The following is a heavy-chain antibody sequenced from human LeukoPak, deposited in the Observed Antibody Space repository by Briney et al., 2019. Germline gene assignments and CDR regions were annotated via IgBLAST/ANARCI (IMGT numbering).Heavy chain of an antibody. CDR2: INHSGST. CDR3: ARPGGSYNSNWFDP. D-gene: IGHD3-10*01. Sequence: SETLSLTCAVYGGSFSGYYWSWIRQPPGKGLEWIGEINHSGSTNYNPSLKSRVTISVDTSKNQFSLKLGSVTAADTAVYYCARPGGSYNSNWFDPWGQGTLVTVSS. CDR1: GGSFSGYY. J-gene: IGHJ5*02. V-gene: IGHV4-34*01.